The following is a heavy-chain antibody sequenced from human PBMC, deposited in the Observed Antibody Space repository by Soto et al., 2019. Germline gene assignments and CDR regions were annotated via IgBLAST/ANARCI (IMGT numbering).Heavy chain of an antibody. Sequence: ALVKVSCKAAGYTFTSYGISLVRQAPGQGLEWMGWISAYNGNTNYAQKLQGRVTMTTDTSTSTAYMELRSLRSDDTAVYYCARDYGDYYDSSGYLDYWGQGTLVTVSS. V-gene: IGHV1-18*01. CDR2: ISAYNGNT. CDR3: ARDYGDYYDSSGYLDY. J-gene: IGHJ4*02. D-gene: IGHD3-22*01. CDR1: GYTFTSYG.